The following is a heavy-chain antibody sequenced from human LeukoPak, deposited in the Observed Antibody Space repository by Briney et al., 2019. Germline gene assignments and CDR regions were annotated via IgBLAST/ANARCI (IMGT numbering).Heavy chain of an antibody. J-gene: IGHJ4*02. Sequence: GGSLRLSCAASGFTFSSYAMSWVRQAPGKGLEWVSAISGSGGSTYYADSVKGRFTISRDNSKNTLYLQMNSLRAEDTAVYYCAKTRSDGGIAVLRGFDYWGQGTLVTVSS. CDR2: ISGSGGST. CDR1: GFTFSSYA. CDR3: AKTRSDGGIAVLRGFDY. D-gene: IGHD6-19*01. V-gene: IGHV3-23*01.